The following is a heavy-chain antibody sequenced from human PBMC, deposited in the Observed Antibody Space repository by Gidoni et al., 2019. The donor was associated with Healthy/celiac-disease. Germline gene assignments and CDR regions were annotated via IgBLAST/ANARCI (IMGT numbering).Heavy chain of an antibody. V-gene: IGHV3-21*01. D-gene: IGHD3-10*01. CDR1: GFTFSSYS. CDR2: ISSSSSYI. J-gene: IGHJ4*02. Sequence: EVQLVESGGGLVKPGGSLRLSCEASGFTFSSYSMNWVRQAPGKGLEWVSSISSSSSYIYYADSVKGRFTISRDNAKNSLYLQMNSLRAEDTAVYYCARDWNSGWFGDWGQGTLVTVSS. CDR3: ARDWNSGWFGD.